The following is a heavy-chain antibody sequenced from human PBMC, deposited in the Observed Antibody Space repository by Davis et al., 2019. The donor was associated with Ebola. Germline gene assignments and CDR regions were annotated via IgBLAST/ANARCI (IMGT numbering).Heavy chain of an antibody. CDR2: TSASGGTT. D-gene: IGHD6-13*01. Sequence: GGSLRLSCAASGFTFSSHAMSWVRQAPGKGLEWVSGTSASGGTTSYADSVTGRFTISRDTSKNTLYLHMNSLRAEDTALYYCAKDLAFYNSWFDDWGQGSLVTVSS. CDR1: GFTFSSHA. V-gene: IGHV3-23*01. J-gene: IGHJ4*02. CDR3: AKDLAFYNSWFDD.